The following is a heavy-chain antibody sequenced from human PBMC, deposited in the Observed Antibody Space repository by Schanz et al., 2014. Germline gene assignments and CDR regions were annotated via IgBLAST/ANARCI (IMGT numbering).Heavy chain of an antibody. CDR1: GFTFSSYA. D-gene: IGHD3-10*02. V-gene: IGHV3-23*01. CDR3: AKNQYDDVDLSSFYFDF. CDR2: ISASGGTT. Sequence: EVQLLESGGGLVQPGGSLRLSCAASGFTFSSYAMSWVRQAPGKGLEWVSAISASGGTTYYADSVKGRFTISRDNSKNTLYLQMNSLRPEDTAIYYCAKNQYDDVDLSSFYFDFWGQGTLVTVSS. J-gene: IGHJ4*02.